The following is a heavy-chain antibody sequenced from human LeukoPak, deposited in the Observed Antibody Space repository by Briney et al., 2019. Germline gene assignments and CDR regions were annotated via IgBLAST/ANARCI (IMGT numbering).Heavy chain of an antibody. Sequence: QPGGSLRLSCAASGFTFSSYWMSWVRQAPGKGPEGVANIKQDGREKYYVDSVRGRFTISRANPKNSLYLQMNSLRAEDTAVYYCARDAFSRISVFGVVSDAFDIWGQGTMVTVSS. CDR1: GFTFSSYW. CDR2: IKQDGREK. D-gene: IGHD3-3*01. CDR3: ARDAFSRISVFGVVSDAFDI. J-gene: IGHJ3*02. V-gene: IGHV3-7*01.